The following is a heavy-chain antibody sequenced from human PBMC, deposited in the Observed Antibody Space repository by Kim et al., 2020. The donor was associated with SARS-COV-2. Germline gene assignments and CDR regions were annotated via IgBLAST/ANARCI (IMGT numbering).Heavy chain of an antibody. J-gene: IGHJ6*02. V-gene: IGHV1-3*01. Sequence: ASVKVSCKASGYTFTTYPIHWVRQAPGQRLEWMGWINAGNGNTKYSQKFQGRVTITRDTSASTAYMELSSLRCEDTAVYYCARVTGGGLYYGMDVWGQGT. CDR1: GYTFTTYP. CDR2: INAGNGNT. D-gene: IGHD3-10*01. CDR3: ARVTGGGLYYGMDV.